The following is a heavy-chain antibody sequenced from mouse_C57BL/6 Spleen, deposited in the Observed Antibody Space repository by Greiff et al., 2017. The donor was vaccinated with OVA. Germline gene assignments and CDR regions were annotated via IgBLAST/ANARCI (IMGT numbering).Heavy chain of an antibody. D-gene: IGHD2-14*01. CDR3: ARHEGYGYDGGAMDY. V-gene: IGHV2-6-1*01. CDR1: GFSLTSYG. J-gene: IGHJ4*01. Sequence: VKLQESGPGLVAPSQSLSITCTVSGFSLTSYGVHWVRQPPGKGLEWLVVIWSDGSTTYNSALKSRLSISKDNSKSQVFLKMNSLQTDDTAMYYCARHEGYGYDGGAMDYWGQGTSVTVSS. CDR2: IWSDGST.